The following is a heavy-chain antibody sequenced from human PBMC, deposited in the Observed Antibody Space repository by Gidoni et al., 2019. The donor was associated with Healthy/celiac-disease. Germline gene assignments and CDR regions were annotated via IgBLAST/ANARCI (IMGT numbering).Heavy chain of an antibody. CDR1: GGSFSGYY. D-gene: IGHD6-19*01. CDR2: INHSGST. J-gene: IGHJ6*02. V-gene: IGHV4-34*01. CDR3: ARVPLRPIKTVAGSYYYYYNGMDV. Sequence: QVQLQQWGAGLLKPSETLSLTCAVYGGSFSGYYWSWIRQPPGKGLEWIGEINHSGSTNYNPSLKSRVTISVDTSKNQFSLKLSSVTAADTAVYYCARVPLRPIKTVAGSYYYYYNGMDVWGQGTTVTVSS.